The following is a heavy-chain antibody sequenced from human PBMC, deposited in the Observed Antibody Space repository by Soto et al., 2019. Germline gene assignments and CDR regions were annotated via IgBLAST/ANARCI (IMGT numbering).Heavy chain of an antibody. J-gene: IGHJ6*02. CDR2: TYYRSKWYN. Sequence: SQTLSLTCAISGDSVSSNSAAWNWIRQSPSRGLEWLGRTYYRSKWYNDYAVSVKSRITINPDTSKNQFSLQLNSVTPEDTAVYYCARDRSRIVAARASYYGMDVWGQGTSVTGSS. V-gene: IGHV6-1*01. CDR1: GDSVSSNSAA. CDR3: ARDRSRIVAARASYYGMDV. D-gene: IGHD6-13*01.